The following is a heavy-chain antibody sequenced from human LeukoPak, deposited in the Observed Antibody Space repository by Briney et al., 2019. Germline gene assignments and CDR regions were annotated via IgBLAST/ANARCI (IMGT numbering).Heavy chain of an antibody. Sequence: GGSLRLSCASSGFIFSDYNMDWVLQAPGKGLEWVGRSRNKANSYNTDYAASVEGRFTISRDDSNSSLSLQMNSLKTEDTAVYYGIPTYCDHTNCYFYWGQGTLVTVSS. D-gene: IGHD2-2*01. V-gene: IGHV3-72*01. CDR1: GFIFSDYN. J-gene: IGHJ4*02. CDR2: SRNKANSYNT. CDR3: IPTYCDHTNCYFY.